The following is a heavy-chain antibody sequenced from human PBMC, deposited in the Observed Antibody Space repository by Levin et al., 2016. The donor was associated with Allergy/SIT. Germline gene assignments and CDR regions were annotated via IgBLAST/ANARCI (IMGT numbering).Heavy chain of an antibody. CDR2: MYYSGST. Sequence: SETLSLTCTVSGGSFIGTSYYCGWIRQPPGKGLEWIGSMYYSGSTYYNPSLKSRLSISVDTSKNQFSLKLTSVTAADTAVYYCARDVGVVETDYSYHGMDVWGQGTTVTVSS. CDR1: GGSFIGTSYY. CDR3: ARDVGVVETDYSYHGMDV. V-gene: IGHV4-39*02. J-gene: IGHJ6*02. D-gene: IGHD2-2*01.